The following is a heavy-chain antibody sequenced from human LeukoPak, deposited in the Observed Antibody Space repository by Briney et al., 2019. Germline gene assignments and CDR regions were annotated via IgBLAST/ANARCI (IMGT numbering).Heavy chain of an antibody. CDR3: ARDRWAPFYYDFWSGYLNGMDV. D-gene: IGHD3-3*01. J-gene: IGHJ6*02. V-gene: IGHV3-21*01. CDR1: GFTFSSYS. CDR2: ISSSSSYI. Sequence: NPGGSLRLSCAASGFTFSSYSMNWVRQAPGKGLEWVSSISSSSSYIYYADSVKGRFTISRDNAKNSLYLQMNSLRAEDTAVYYCARDRWAPFYYDFWSGYLNGMDVWGQGTTVTVSS.